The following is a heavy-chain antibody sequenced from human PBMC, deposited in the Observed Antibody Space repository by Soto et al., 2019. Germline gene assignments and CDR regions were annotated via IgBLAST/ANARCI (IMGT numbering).Heavy chain of an antibody. V-gene: IGHV5-51*01. Sequence: GEALKISCKGSGYSFTSYWIGWVRQMPGKGLEWMGIIYPGDSDTTYSPPFQGQITISADMSIGTAYLQWSSLKASDTAMYYCARRRYDILTGYYEAPDYWGQGTLVTVSS. CDR3: ARRRYDILTGYYEAPDY. D-gene: IGHD3-9*01. CDR2: IYPGDSDT. J-gene: IGHJ4*02. CDR1: GYSFTSYW.